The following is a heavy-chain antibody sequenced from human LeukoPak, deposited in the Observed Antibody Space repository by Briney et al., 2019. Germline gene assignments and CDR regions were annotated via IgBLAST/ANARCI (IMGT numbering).Heavy chain of an antibody. J-gene: IGHJ6*03. Sequence: PGRSLRLSCAASGFTFDDYAMHWVQHAPGKGLEWVSGISWNSGSIGYADSVKGRFTISRDNAKNSPYLQMNSLRDEDTALYYCANLGSAGCRRITSCSAYMDVWGKGTTVTVSS. CDR1: GFTFDDYA. V-gene: IGHV3-9*01. CDR2: ISWNSGSI. CDR3: ANLGSAGCRRITSCSAYMDV. D-gene: IGHD2-2*01.